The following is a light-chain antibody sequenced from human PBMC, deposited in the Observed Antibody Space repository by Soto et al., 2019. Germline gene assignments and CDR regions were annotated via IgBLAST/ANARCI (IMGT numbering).Light chain of an antibody. CDR1: QSVSSK. Sequence: EVVMTQSPATLSVSPGERATLSCRASQSVSSKLAWYQQKPGQAPRLLIYDTSTRATGIPARFSGSGSGTDFTLTISRLEPEDSAVYYCQQYGSSPTWTFGQGTKVDIK. J-gene: IGKJ1*01. CDR3: QQYGSSPTWT. CDR2: DTS. V-gene: IGKV3-20*01.